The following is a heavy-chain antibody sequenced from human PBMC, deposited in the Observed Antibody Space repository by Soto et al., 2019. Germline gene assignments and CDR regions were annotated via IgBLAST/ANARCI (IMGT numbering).Heavy chain of an antibody. D-gene: IGHD3-10*01. CDR1: GFTFSTYG. J-gene: IGHJ4*02. Sequence: QVQLVESGGGVVRPGRSLRLSCAASGFTFSTYGMHWVRQAPGKGLEWVAVISDDGSNKYYVDSVRGRFTISRDNSENTLYLQMNSLRAEDTSVYYCVKPKNMGCNVYKFDQWGQGTRVTVSS. V-gene: IGHV3-30*18. CDR3: VKPKNMGCNVYKFDQ. CDR2: ISDDGSNK.